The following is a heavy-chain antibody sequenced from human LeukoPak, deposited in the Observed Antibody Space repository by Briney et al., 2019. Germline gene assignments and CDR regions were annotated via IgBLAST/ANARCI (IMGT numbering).Heavy chain of an antibody. CDR3: ARDLSRITIFGVVNTYMDV. D-gene: IGHD3-3*01. CDR1: GFTVSSNY. CDR2: ISSSSSYI. V-gene: IGHV3-21*01. J-gene: IGHJ6*03. Sequence: GGSLRLSCAASGFTVSSNYMSWVRQAPGKGLEWVSSISSSSSYIYYADSVKGRFTISRDNAKNSLYLQMNSLRAEDTAVYYCARDLSRITIFGVVNTYMDVWGKGTTVTVSS.